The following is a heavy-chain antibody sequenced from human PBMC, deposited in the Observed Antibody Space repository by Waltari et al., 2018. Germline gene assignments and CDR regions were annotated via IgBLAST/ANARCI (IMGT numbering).Heavy chain of an antibody. CDR3: AKDRRQAGEDYFDY. D-gene: IGHD1-26*01. CDR1: GFTFSSYA. Sequence: EVQLLESGGGLVQPGGSLRLSCAASGFTFSSYAMSCVRQAPGKGLEWVSVIYSGGSTYYADSVKGRFTISRDNSKNTLYLQMNSLRAEDTAVYYCAKDRRQAGEDYFDYWGQGTLVTVSS. CDR2: IYSGGST. J-gene: IGHJ4*02. V-gene: IGHV3-23*03.